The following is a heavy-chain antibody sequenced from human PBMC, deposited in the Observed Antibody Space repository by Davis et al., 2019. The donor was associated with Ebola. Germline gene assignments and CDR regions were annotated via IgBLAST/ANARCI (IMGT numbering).Heavy chain of an antibody. CDR3: ARDTSLYYYDSSGLGPL. CDR2: IDSDGSRT. CDR1: GFTFSRYW. Sequence: PGGSLRLSCAASGFTFSRYWMHWVRQAPGKGLVWVSRIDSDGSRTNYADSVKGRFTISRDNAKNTLYLQMNSLRAEDTAVYYCARDTSLYYYDSSGLGPLGGQGTLVTVSS. D-gene: IGHD3-22*01. V-gene: IGHV3-74*01. J-gene: IGHJ4*02.